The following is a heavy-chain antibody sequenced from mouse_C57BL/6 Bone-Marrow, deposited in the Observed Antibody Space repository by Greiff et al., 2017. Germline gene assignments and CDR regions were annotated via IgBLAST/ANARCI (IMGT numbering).Heavy chain of an antibody. D-gene: IGHD1-1*01. CDR1: GFNITDDY. V-gene: IGHV14-4*01. J-gene: IGHJ1*03. CDR3: TTVITTVVAYYWYIDV. CDR2: IDPENGDT. Sequence: VQLQQSGAELVRPGASVKLSCTASGFNITDDYMHWVKQRPEQGLEWIGWIDPENGDTEYASKFQGKATITADTSSNTAYLQLSSLTSEDTAVYYCTTVITTVVAYYWYIDVWGTGTTVTVSS.